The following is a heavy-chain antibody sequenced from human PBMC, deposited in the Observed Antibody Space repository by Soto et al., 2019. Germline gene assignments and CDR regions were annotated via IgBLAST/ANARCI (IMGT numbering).Heavy chain of an antibody. V-gene: IGHV3-11*01. D-gene: IGHD6-13*01. CDR2: ISSSGSTI. Sequence: QVQLVESGGGLVKPGGSLRLSCAASGFTFSDYYMSWIRQAPGKGLEWVSDISSSGSTIYYADSGEGRFTISSDNAKNLLYLQMNSLRAEEAAVYYCARDGGHLAGARYYFDYWGQGTLVTVSS. CDR3: ARDGGHLAGARYYFDY. J-gene: IGHJ4*02. CDR1: GFTFSDYY.